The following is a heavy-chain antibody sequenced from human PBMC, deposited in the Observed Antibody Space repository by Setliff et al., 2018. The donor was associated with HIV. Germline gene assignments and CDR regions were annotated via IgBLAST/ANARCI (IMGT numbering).Heavy chain of an antibody. CDR2: IYYSGTT. D-gene: IGHD3-3*01. V-gene: IGHV4-59*04. CDR1: GGSISSHY. Sequence: SETLSLTCTVSGGSISSHYWSWIRQPPGKGLEWIGYIYYSGTTYYNSSLKTRVTISADMSKNQFSLNLTSVTAADTAVYYCARSKTFYDFWGGYYTHGAFKIWGLGTMVTVSS. J-gene: IGHJ3*02. CDR3: ARSKTFYDFWGGYYTHGAFKI.